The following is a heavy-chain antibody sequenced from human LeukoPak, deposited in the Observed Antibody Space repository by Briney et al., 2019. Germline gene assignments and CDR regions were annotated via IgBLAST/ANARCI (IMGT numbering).Heavy chain of an antibody. Sequence: ASVKVSCKASGHTFTSYGISWVRQAPGQGLEWMGWISAYNGNTNYAQKLQGRVTMTTDTSTSTAYMELRSLRSDDTAVYYCARDEALGYCSGGSCSNWFDPWGQGTLVTVSS. CDR1: GHTFTSYG. CDR2: ISAYNGNT. CDR3: ARDEALGYCSGGSCSNWFDP. V-gene: IGHV1-18*01. J-gene: IGHJ5*02. D-gene: IGHD2-15*01.